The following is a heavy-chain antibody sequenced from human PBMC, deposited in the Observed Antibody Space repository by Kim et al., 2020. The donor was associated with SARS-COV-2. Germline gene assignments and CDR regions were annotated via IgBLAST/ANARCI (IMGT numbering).Heavy chain of an antibody. CDR2: INHSGST. Sequence: SETLSLTCAVYGGSFSGYYWSWILQPPWKGLEWIGEINHSGSTNYNPSLKSRVTISVDTSKNQFSLKLSSVTAADTAVYYCAREAVWGSYRYQFDYWGQGTLVTVSS. D-gene: IGHD3-16*02. V-gene: IGHV4-34*01. J-gene: IGHJ4*02. CDR1: GGSFSGYY. CDR3: AREAVWGSYRYQFDY.